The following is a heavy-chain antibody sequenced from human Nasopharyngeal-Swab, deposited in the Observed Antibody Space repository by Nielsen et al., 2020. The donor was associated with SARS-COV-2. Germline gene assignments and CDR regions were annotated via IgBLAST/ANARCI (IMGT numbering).Heavy chain of an antibody. D-gene: IGHD3-3*01. CDR2: INTNTGNP. V-gene: IGHV7-4-1*02. CDR1: GYTFTSYA. J-gene: IGHJ6*02. Sequence: ASVKVSCKASGYTFTSYAMNWVRQAPGQGLEWMGWINTNTGNPTYAQGFTGRFVFSLDTSVSTAYLQISSLKAEDTAVYYCARDDSITIFGVVIEFSGVDVWGQGTTVTVSS. CDR3: ARDDSITIFGVVIEFSGVDV.